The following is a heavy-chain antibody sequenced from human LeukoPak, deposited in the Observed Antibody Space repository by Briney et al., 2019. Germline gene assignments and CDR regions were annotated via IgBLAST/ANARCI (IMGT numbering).Heavy chain of an antibody. D-gene: IGHD1-7*01. Sequence: PGGSLRLSCAASGFTVSSNYMSWVRQAPGKGLEWVSVIYSADSTYYADSVKGRFIISRDNSKNTLYLQMNSLRDEDTAVYYCASRVVLAGTKSGFDYWDQGTLVTVSS. CDR1: GFTVSSNY. V-gene: IGHV3-66*01. CDR2: IYSADST. CDR3: ASRVVLAGTKSGFDY. J-gene: IGHJ4*02.